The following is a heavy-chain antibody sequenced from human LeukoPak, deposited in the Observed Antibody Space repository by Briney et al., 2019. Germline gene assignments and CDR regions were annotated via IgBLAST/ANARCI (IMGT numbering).Heavy chain of an antibody. CDR1: TGAISGYY. J-gene: IGHJ5*02. CDR2: IYYSGST. CDR3: VRQRGRRVWFDP. Sequence: TSETLSLTCTVSTGAISGYYWSWIRQPPGKGLGWIGYIYYSGSTNYNPSLQSRVTISVDTSNNQFSLRLRSVTAADTAVYYCVRQRGRRVWFDPWGQGTLVTVSS. V-gene: IGHV4-59*08. D-gene: IGHD3-10*01.